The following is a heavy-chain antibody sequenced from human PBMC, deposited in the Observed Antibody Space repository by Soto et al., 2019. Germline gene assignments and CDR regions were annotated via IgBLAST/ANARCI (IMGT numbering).Heavy chain of an antibody. CDR1: GFTFSNAW. J-gene: IGHJ6*02. V-gene: IGHV3-15*01. CDR2: IKSKTDGGTT. CDR3: TTDSIRDGYYPKYYYYGMDV. D-gene: IGHD3-22*01. Sequence: GGSLRLSCAASGFTFSNAWMSWVRQAPGKGLEWVGRIKSKTDGGTTDYAAPVKGRFTISRDDSKNTLYLQMNSLKTEDTAVYYCTTDSIRDGYYPKYYYYGMDVWGQGTTVTVSS.